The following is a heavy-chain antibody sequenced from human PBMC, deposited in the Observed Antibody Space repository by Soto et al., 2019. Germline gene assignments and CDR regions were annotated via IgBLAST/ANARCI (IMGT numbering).Heavy chain of an antibody. CDR3: ARGRRLGHCSGGSCSRNRRNWFDP. J-gene: IGHJ5*02. D-gene: IGHD2-15*01. V-gene: IGHV4-34*01. Sequence: QVQLQQWGAGLLKPSETLSLTCAVYGGSFSGYYWSWIRQPPGKGLEWIGEINHSGSTDYNPSLKKRVTISVDTSKNQFSLKLSSVSAADTAVYYCARGRRLGHCSGGSCSRNRRNWFDPWGQGTLVTVSS. CDR2: INHSGST. CDR1: GGSFSGYY.